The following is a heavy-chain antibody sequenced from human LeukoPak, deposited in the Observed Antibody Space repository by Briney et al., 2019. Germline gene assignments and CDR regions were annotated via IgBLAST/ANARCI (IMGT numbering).Heavy chain of an antibody. D-gene: IGHD6-19*01. Sequence: GASVKVSCKASGYTFTGYYMHWVRQAPGQGLEWMGRINPNSGGTNYAQKFQGRVTMTRDTSISTAYMELSRLRSDDTAVYYCARERAVAGPSWFDPWGQGTLVTVSS. J-gene: IGHJ5*02. CDR3: ARERAVAGPSWFDP. CDR2: INPNSGGT. V-gene: IGHV1-2*06. CDR1: GYTFTGYY.